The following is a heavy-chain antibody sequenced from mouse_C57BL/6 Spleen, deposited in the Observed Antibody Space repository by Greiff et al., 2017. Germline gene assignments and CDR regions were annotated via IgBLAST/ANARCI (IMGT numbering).Heavy chain of an antibody. J-gene: IGHJ1*03. V-gene: IGHV1-82*01. CDR1: GYAFSSSW. CDR3: ARTDYGYDGDWYFDV. Sequence: VQLQQSGPELVKPGASVKISCKASGYAFSSSWMNWVKQRPGKGLEWIGRIYPGDGDTNYNGKFKGKATLTADKSSSTAYMQLSNLTSEDSAVYFCARTDYGYDGDWYFDVWGTGTTVTVSS. D-gene: IGHD2-2*01. CDR2: IYPGDGDT.